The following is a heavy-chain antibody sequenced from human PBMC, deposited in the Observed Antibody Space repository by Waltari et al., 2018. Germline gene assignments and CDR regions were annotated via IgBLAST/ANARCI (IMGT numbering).Heavy chain of an antibody. V-gene: IGHV3-74*01. CDR3: GRREGSVTMVRGIDY. CDR1: GFTFSSSW. D-gene: IGHD3-10*01. CDR2: INSDGSGT. J-gene: IGHJ4*02. Sequence: EVQLVESGGGLVQPGGSLRLSCAASGFTFSSSWMHWVRQAPGKGLVWVSRINSDGSGTSYADSVKVRFTISIDNAKNTLYLQMNSLRAEDTAVYYCGRREGSVTMVRGIDYWGQGTLVTVSS.